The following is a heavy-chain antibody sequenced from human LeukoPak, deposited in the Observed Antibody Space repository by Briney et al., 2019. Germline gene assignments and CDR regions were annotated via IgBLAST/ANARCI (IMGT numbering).Heavy chain of an antibody. CDR3: ARGVGPGDWFDP. CDR1: GGSFSGYY. J-gene: IGHJ5*02. V-gene: IGHV4-34*01. CDR2: INHSGST. Sequence: SETLSLTCAVYGGSFSGYYWSWIRQPPGKGLEWIGEINHSGSTNYNPSLKSRVTISVDTSKNQFSLKLSSVTAADTAVYYCARGVGPGDWFDPWAREPWSPSPQ. D-gene: IGHD2-15*01.